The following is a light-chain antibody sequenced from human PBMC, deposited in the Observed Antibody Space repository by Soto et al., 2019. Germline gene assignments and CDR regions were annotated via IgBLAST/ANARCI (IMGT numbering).Light chain of an antibody. Sequence: SYDLTQPPSVSVAPGQTGIGSCCWKKVGSKSVHWYQQKPGQAPVLVVHDDTDRPSGIPERFSGSKSVNTATLIISRVEVGDEADYYCQVWESSSNQYVFGTGTKVTVL. J-gene: IGLJ1*01. CDR2: DDT. CDR1: KVGSKS. CDR3: QVWESSSNQYV. V-gene: IGLV3-21*02.